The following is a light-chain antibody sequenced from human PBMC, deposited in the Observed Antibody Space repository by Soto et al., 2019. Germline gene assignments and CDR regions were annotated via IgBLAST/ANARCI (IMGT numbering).Light chain of an antibody. CDR1: QSVSSSY. Sequence: EIVLTQSPGTLSLSPGERATLSCRASQSVSSSYLAWYQQKPGQAPRLLIYGASSRATGIPDRFSGSGSGTDFTLTSSRLEPEDFAVYYCQQYGSSVVTFGQGTKVEIK. J-gene: IGKJ1*01. CDR3: QQYGSSVVT. CDR2: GAS. V-gene: IGKV3-20*01.